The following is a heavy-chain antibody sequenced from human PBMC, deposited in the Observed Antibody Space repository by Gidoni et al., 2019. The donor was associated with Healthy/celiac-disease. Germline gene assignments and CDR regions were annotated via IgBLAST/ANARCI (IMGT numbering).Heavy chain of an antibody. V-gene: IGHV1-18*01. CDR2: ISAYNGNT. CDR1: GSTFTSYG. CDR3: ARDIRIGTGGVCPYDAFDI. J-gene: IGHJ3*02. D-gene: IGHD2-8*02. Sequence: QVQLVQSGAEVQKPGASVKVSCQPSGSTFTSYGISWVRQAPGQGLEWMGWISAYNGNTNYAQKLQGRVTMTTDTATSTAYMELRSLRADDTAGYYCARDIRIGTGGVCPYDAFDIWGQGTMVTVSS.